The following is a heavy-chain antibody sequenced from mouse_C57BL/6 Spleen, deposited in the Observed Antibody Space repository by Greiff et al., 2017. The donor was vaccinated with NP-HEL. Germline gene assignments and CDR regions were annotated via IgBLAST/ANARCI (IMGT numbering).Heavy chain of an antibody. CDR2: ISSGSSTI. CDR1: GFTFSDYG. J-gene: IGHJ4*01. CDR3: ARGGGSSLYAMDY. Sequence: EVMLVESGGGLVKPGGSLKLSCAASGFTFSDYGMHWVRQAPEKGLEWVAYISSGSSTIYYADTVKGRFTISRDNAKNTLFLQMTSLRSEDTAMYYCARGGGSSLYAMDYWGQGTSVTVSS. V-gene: IGHV5-17*01. D-gene: IGHD1-1*01.